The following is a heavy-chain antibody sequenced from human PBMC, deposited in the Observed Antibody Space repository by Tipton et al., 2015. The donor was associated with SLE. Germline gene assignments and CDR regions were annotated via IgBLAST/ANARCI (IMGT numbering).Heavy chain of an antibody. V-gene: IGHV5-51*03. CDR1: GYRFSTYW. J-gene: IGHJ6*02. CDR3: ARVDRRGYYYYDMDV. CDR2: IYVGDSDT. D-gene: IGHD3-3*01. Sequence: QLVQSGAEVKKPGESLKISCEGSGYRFSTYWIAWLRQMPGKGLEWMGSIYVGDSDTIYSPSFQGQVTISVDKSISTAYLQWSSLKASDSAMYYCARVDRRGYYYYDMDVWGQGTTVTVSS.